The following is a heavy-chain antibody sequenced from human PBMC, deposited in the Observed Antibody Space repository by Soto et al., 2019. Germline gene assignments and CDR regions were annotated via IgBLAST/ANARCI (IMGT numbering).Heavy chain of an antibody. V-gene: IGHV4-39*01. CDR1: GGSISSSSYY. CDR3: ARLVLILRYFDWLSTYFDY. D-gene: IGHD3-9*01. CDR2: IYYSGST. Sequence: SGTLSLTCTVSGGSISSSSYYWGWIRQPPGKGLEWIGSIYYSGSTYYNPSLKSRVTISVDTSKNQFSLKLSSVTAADTAVYYCARLVLILRYFDWLSTYFDYWGQGTLVTVSS. J-gene: IGHJ4*02.